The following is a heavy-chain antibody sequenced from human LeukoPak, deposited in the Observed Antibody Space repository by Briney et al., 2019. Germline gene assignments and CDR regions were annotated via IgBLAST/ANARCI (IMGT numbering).Heavy chain of an antibody. Sequence: PGGSLRLSCAASGFALSSHWMTWVRQVPGRGPEWVANVNRDGSETYYLDSVKGRFTISKDNAKDSLCLQMNSLRAEDTAVYYCARTAYYYDSSGYDDAFDIWGQGTMVTVSS. CDR3: ARTAYYYDSSGYDDAFDI. V-gene: IGHV3-7*03. CDR2: VNRDGSET. CDR1: GFALSSHW. D-gene: IGHD3-22*01. J-gene: IGHJ3*02.